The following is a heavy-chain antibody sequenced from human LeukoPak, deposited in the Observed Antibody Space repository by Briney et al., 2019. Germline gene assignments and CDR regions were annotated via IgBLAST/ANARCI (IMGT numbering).Heavy chain of an antibody. J-gene: IGHJ6*02. V-gene: IGHV3-33*08. CDR2: IWYDGSNK. CDR1: GFTFSSYG. D-gene: IGHD2-15*01. CDR3: ARDWRYCSGGSCYSYGMDV. Sequence: GGSLRLSCAASGFTFSSYGMHWVRQAPGKGLEWVAVIWYDGSNKYYADSVKGRFTISRDNSKNTLYLQMNSLRAEDTAVYYCARDWRYCSGGSCYSYGMDVWGQGTTVTVSS.